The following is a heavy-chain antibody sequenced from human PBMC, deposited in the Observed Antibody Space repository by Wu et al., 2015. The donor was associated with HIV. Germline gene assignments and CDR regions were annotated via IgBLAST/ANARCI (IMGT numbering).Heavy chain of an antibody. J-gene: IGHJ4*02. CDR3: ARNGGYSSSSGDFNS. D-gene: IGHD6-6*01. Sequence: QVQLVQSGAEVKRPGSSVKISCKASGYTFSDYFIFWLRQAPGQGLEWMGWINPISGGTNYAQKFQGRVTMTRDTSISTAYMELSRLKSDDTAVYYCARNGGYSSSSGDFNSWGQGTLVTVSS. CDR1: GYTFSDYF. V-gene: IGHV1-2*02. CDR2: INPISGGT.